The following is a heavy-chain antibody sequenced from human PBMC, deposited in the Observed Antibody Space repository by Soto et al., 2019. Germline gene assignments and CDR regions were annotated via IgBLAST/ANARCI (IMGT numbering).Heavy chain of an antibody. Sequence: GESLKISCKGSGYRFASYWIGWVRQIPGKGLEWMAIIYPADSDIRYSPSFQGQVTISADTSITTAYLQWDSLKASDTAMYYCARRSPYSNSWYYFDYWGHGTLVTVSS. V-gene: IGHV5-51*01. J-gene: IGHJ4*01. CDR2: IYPADSDI. D-gene: IGHD6-13*01. CDR3: ARRSPYSNSWYYFDY. CDR1: GYRFASYW.